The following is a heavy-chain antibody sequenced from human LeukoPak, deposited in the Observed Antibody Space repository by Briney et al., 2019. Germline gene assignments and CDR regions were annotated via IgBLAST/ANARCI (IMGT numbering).Heavy chain of an antibody. D-gene: IGHD3-10*01. J-gene: IGHJ5*02. CDR1: GYTFTSYD. CDR2: VSPNSGDT. V-gene: IGHV1-8*02. Sequence: ASVKVSCKASGYTFTSYDINWVRQATGQGLEWMGWVSPNSGDTGYAQKFQGRVTMTRDTSTSTAYMELSSLTSDDTAVYYCARQDVVRGVRPFYWFDPWGQGTLDIVSS. CDR3: ARQDVVRGVRPFYWFDP.